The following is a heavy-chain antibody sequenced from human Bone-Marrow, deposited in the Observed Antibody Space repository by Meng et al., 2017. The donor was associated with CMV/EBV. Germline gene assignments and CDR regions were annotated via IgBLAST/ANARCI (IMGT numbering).Heavy chain of an antibody. Sequence: SETLSLTCTVSGGSMSTYYWSWIRQSPGKGLEWIGSIYYSGSTYYNPSLKSRVTISVDTSKNQFSLKLSSVTAADTAVYYCARDDYYSLQVDYWGQGALVTVSS. V-gene: IGHV4-59*12. CDR1: GGSMSTYY. D-gene: IGHD4/OR15-4a*01. CDR2: IYYSGST. CDR3: ARDDYYSLQVDY. J-gene: IGHJ4*02.